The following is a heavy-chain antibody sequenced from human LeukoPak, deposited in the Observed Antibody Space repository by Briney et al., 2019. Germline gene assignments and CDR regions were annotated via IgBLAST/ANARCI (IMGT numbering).Heavy chain of an antibody. J-gene: IGHJ5*02. CDR1: GGSFSGYY. CDR3: ARQLGRAGP. CDR2: INHSGST. Sequence: PSETLSLTRAVYGGSFSGYYWSWIRQPPGKGLEWIGEINHSGSTNYNPSLKSRVTISVDTSKNQFSLKLSSVTAADTAVYYCARQLGRAGPWGQGTLVTVSS. V-gene: IGHV4-34*01. D-gene: IGHD7-27*01.